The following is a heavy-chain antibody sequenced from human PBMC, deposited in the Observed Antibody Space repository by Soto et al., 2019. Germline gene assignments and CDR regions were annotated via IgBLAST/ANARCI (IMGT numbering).Heavy chain of an antibody. D-gene: IGHD2-21*01. J-gene: IGHJ4*02. V-gene: IGHV1-3*01. Sequence: ASVKVSCKASGYTFTSYAMHWVRQAPGQRLEWMGWINAGNGNTKYSQKFQGRVTITRDTSASTAYMEMTAADAAMYYCATLSPRVVVSVLPIPTWGQGTQVTVSS. CDR1: GYTFTSYA. CDR3: ATLSPRVVVSVLPIPT. CDR2: INAGNGNT.